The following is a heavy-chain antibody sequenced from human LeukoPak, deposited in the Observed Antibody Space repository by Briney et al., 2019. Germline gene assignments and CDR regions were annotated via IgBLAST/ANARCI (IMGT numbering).Heavy chain of an antibody. D-gene: IGHD1-26*01. J-gene: IGHJ6*03. V-gene: IGHV1-69*05. CDR1: GGTFSSYA. Sequence: GASVKVSCKASGGTFSSYAISWVRQAPGQGLEWMGGIIPIFGTANYAQKFQGRVTITTDESTSTAYMELSSLRSEDTAVYYCARVAGATAPYYYYYMDVWGKGTTVTVSS. CDR2: IIPIFGTA. CDR3: ARVAGATAPYYYYYMDV.